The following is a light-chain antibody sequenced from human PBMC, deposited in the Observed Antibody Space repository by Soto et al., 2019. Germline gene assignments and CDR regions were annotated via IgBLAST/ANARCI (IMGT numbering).Light chain of an antibody. V-gene: IGLV2-23*02. CDR1: STNVGTYQA. Sequence: QSVLTQPASVSGSPGQSVTISCTGTSTNVGTYQAISWYQQHPGKAPKLIIYEVSQRPSGVSNHFSGSKSGNTASLTISGLQAEDEADYYCCSYASSSTYVFGTGTKLTVL. J-gene: IGLJ1*01. CDR3: CSYASSSTYV. CDR2: EVS.